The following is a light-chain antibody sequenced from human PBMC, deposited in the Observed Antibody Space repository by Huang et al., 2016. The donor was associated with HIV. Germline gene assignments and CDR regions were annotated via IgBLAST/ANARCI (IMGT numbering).Light chain of an antibody. CDR3: QQYNNWPPNT. Sequence: EIEMTQSPGTLSVSPGETATLSYRASQSISSSLAWYQHRPGQAPRLLFYGASTRATGIPARFSGGGSGTDFTLTISSLQSEDFAVYYCQQYNNWPPNTFGQGTKLEIK. V-gene: IGKV3-15*01. CDR2: GAS. CDR1: QSISSS. J-gene: IGKJ2*01.